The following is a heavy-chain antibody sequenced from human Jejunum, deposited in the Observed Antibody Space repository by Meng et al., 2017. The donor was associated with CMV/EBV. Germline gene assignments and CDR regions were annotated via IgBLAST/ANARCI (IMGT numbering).Heavy chain of an antibody. Sequence: NYISWVRQAPGKGLEWVSIIYSDLSGGATYYADSVEGRFTISRDNSKNTVYLQMNGLRRDDTAVYYCAKALTIFGLLREFYYFDYWGHGTLVTVSS. CDR3: AKALTIFGLLREFYYFDY. V-gene: IGHV3-66*02. CDR1: NY. D-gene: IGHD3-3*01. CDR2: IYSDLSGGAT. J-gene: IGHJ4*01.